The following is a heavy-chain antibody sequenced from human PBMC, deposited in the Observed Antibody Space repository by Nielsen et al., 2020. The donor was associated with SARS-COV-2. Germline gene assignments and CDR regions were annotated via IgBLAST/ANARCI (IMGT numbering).Heavy chain of an antibody. CDR1: GYTFSSYG. CDR2: ISGYNGNT. J-gene: IGHJ6*02. CDR3: AREVKEIAAAGTDYYYGMDV. D-gene: IGHD6-13*01. V-gene: IGHV1-18*01. Sequence: ASVKVSCKASGYTFSSYGITWVRQAPGQGLEWMGWISGYNGNTNYAQKLQGRVTMTTDTSTSTAYMELRSLRSDDTAVYYCAREVKEIAAAGTDYYYGMDVWGQGTTVTVSS.